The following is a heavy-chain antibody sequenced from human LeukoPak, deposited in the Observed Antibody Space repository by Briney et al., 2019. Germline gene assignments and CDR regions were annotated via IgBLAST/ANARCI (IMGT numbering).Heavy chain of an antibody. V-gene: IGHV1-69*13. CDR2: IIPIFGTA. J-gene: IGHJ3*02. CDR3: ARESTMVRGARDAFDI. CDR1: GGTFSSYA. Sequence: GASVKVSCKASGGTFSSYAISWVRQAPGQGLEWMGGIIPIFGTANYAQKFQGRVTITADESTSTAYMELSSLRSEDTAVYYCARESTMVRGARDAFDIWGQGTMVTVSS. D-gene: IGHD3-10*01.